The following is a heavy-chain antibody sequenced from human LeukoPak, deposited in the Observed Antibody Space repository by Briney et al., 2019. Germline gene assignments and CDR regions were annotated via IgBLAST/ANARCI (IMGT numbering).Heavy chain of an antibody. CDR3: ARARGYSYGFPFDY. D-gene: IGHD5-12*01. CDR2: IYTSGST. J-gene: IGHJ4*02. Sequence: SETLSLTCTVSGGSISSYYWSWIRQPPGKGLEWIGRIYTSGSTNYSPSLKSRVTISVDTSKNQFSLKLSSVTAADTAVYYCARARGYSYGFPFDYWGQGTLVTVSS. V-gene: IGHV4-4*07. CDR1: GGSISSYY.